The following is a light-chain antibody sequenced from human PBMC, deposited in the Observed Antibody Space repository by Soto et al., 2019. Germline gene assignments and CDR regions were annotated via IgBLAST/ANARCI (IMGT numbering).Light chain of an antibody. CDR2: GNS. CDR3: QSYDSSLSGSRV. V-gene: IGLV1-40*01. CDR1: SSNIGAGYD. J-gene: IGLJ3*02. Sequence: QSVLTQPPSVSGAPGQRVTISCTGSSSNIGAGYDVHWYQQLPGPAPKLLIYGNSNRPSGVPDRFSGSKSGTSASLAITGLQAEDEADYYCQSYDSSLSGSRVFGGGTKLTV.